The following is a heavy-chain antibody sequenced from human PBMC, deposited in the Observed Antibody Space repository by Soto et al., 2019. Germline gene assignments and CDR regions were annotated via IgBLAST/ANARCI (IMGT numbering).Heavy chain of an antibody. D-gene: IGHD2-15*01. J-gene: IGHJ3*01. CDR2: IKEDGRVK. V-gene: IGHV3-7*01. Sequence: GGSLRLSCVASGFTFSSYWMIWVRQAPGKGLEWVVNIKEDGRVKWYMDSVKGRFTVSRDNAKNSVFLQMTSLKVEDSAVYYCARGPDIVISSISYDAFDLWGQGTMVTVSS. CDR3: ARGPDIVISSISYDAFDL. CDR1: GFTFSSYW.